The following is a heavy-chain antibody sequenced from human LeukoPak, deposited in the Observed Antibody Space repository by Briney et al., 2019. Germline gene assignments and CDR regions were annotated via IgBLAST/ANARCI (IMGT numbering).Heavy chain of an antibody. V-gene: IGHV3-30-3*01. CDR3: AKAELGVDTFFDY. J-gene: IGHJ4*02. CDR2: ISSDGSNY. CDR1: GFTFSSYA. Sequence: GGSLRLSCAASGFTFSSYAMNWVRQIPGKGLEWVATISSDGSNYFYTDSVKGRFTISRDNSKNTLYLQMNSLRAEDTAFYYCAKAELGVDTFFDYWGQGTLVTVSS. D-gene: IGHD3-3*01.